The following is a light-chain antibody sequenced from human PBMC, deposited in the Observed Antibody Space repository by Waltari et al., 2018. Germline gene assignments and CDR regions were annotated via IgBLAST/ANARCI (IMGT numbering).Light chain of an antibody. V-gene: IGLV2-14*03. CDR1: SSDVGGYTY. CDR3: SSYTRSSSVV. J-gene: IGLJ2*01. Sequence: QSALTQPASVSGSPGQSITISCTGTSSDVGGYTYVSWYQQHPGKAPKLMIFDVSNRPSGVSNRFSGSKSANTASLTISGLQAEDEADYYCSSYTRSSSVVFGGGTKLTVL. CDR2: DVS.